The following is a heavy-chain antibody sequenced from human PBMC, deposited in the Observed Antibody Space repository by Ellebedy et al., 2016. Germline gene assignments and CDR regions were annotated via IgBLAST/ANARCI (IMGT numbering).Heavy chain of an antibody. CDR3: ARGLTPTYSSSWYVNYYYYGMDV. V-gene: IGHV4-34*01. J-gene: IGHJ6*02. CDR1: GGSFSGYY. D-gene: IGHD6-13*01. CDR2: INHSGST. Sequence: SQTLSLTXXVYGGSFSGYYWSWIRQPPGKGLEWIGEINHSGSTNYNPSLKSRVTISVDTSKNQFSLKLSSVTAADTAVYYCARGLTPTYSSSWYVNYYYYGMDVWGQGTTVTVSS.